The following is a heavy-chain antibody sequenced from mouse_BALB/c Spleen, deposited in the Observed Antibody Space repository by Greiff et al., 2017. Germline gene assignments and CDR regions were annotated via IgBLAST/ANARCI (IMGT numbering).Heavy chain of an antibody. CDR1: GFTFSSYA. V-gene: IGHV5-6-5*01. Sequence: DVKLVESGGGLVKPGGSLKLSCAASGFTFSSYAMSWVRQTPEKRLEWVASISSGGSTYYPDSVKGRFTISRDNARNILYLQMSSLRSEDTAMYYCARGEGTTVGGQGTLVTVSA. CDR2: ISSGGST. J-gene: IGHJ3*01. D-gene: IGHD1-1*01. CDR3: ARGEGTTV.